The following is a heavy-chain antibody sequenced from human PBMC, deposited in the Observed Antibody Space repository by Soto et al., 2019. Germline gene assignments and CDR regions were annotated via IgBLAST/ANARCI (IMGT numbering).Heavy chain of an antibody. D-gene: IGHD5-12*01. Sequence: QITLKESGPTLVKPTQTLTLTCTFSGFSLSTSGVGVGWIRHPPGKPLEWLALIYWDDNKRNSPSLKSRLTITKGTSKNQVVLTMTNVDPVDTATYYCARGSLGFDYWGLGTLVTVSS. CDR3: ARGSLGFDY. CDR2: IYWDDNK. V-gene: IGHV2-5*02. J-gene: IGHJ4*02. CDR1: GFSLSTSGVG.